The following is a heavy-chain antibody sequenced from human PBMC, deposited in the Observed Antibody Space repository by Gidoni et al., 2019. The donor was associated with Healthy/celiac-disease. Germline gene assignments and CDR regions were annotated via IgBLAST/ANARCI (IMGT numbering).Heavy chain of an antibody. CDR2: IYYSGST. V-gene: IGHV4-39*01. CDR1: GGPITSSSYY. J-gene: IGHJ4*02. CDR3: ATQVFRYLDWSPY. D-gene: IGHD3-9*01. Sequence: QLPLQESGPGLVKRSETLSLTCTVSGGPITSSSYYWGWLRQPPGKGLGWIGSIYYSGSTSYNPSLKIRVTLSVDTSKNQFSLKLSSVTAADTAVYYCATQVFRYLDWSPYWGQGTLVTVSS.